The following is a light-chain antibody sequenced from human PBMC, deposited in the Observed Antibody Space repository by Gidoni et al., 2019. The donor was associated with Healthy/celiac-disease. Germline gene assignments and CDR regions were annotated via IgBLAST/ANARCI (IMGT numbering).Light chain of an antibody. CDR1: QSISSY. J-gene: IGKJ2*02. V-gene: IGKV1-39*01. CDR2: AAS. Sequence: DIQMTQSPSSLSASVGDRVTITCRASQSISSYLNWYPKKPWKAPKLMIYAASSVQSGVPGTLRGRGSGPEATVTLTTLDPKGHTTYSGQQGSSTPGCTCG. CDR3: QQGSSTPGCT.